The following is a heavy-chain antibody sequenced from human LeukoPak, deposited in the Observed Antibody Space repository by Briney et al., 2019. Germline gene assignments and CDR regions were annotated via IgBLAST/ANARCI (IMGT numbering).Heavy chain of an antibody. V-gene: IGHV3-11*01. J-gene: IGHJ5*02. CDR2: ITTGGRTM. CDR1: GITLSDHY. D-gene: IGHD5-18*01. CDR3: ARIHRSNWFDP. Sequence: GGSLRHSCAASGITLSDHYMSWIRQAPGKGPEWVSYITTGGRTMYYADSVRGRFTISGDNAKNSLYLQMNSLRADDTAVYFCARIHRSNWFDPWGQGTLVTVSS.